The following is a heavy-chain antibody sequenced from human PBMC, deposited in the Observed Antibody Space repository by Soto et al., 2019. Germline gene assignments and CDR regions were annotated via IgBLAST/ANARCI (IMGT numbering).Heavy chain of an antibody. CDR2: FYDGNA. CDR1: GGSITRRSSY. Sequence: SETLSLTCIVSGGSITRRSSYWAWIRQPPGKGLEWVGTFYDGNAYHNPSLRSRITIAVDTSKNQFSLKLNSVAAADTAFYYCATTRGLAVGGSFDYWGQGMLVTVSS. J-gene: IGHJ4*02. D-gene: IGHD3-10*01. V-gene: IGHV4-39*01. CDR3: ATTRGLAVGGSFDY.